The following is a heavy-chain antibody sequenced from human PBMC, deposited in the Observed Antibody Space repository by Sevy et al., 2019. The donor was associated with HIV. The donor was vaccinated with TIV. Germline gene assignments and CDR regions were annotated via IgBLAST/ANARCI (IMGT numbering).Heavy chain of an antibody. J-gene: IGHJ4*02. D-gene: IGHD2-2*01. CDR1: GFTFSSYA. V-gene: IGHV3-23*01. CDR3: AKSEWGNIGFCTRSSCYPFDY. Sequence: GGSLRLSCAASGFTFSSYAMHWVRQAPGKGLEWVSSISGSHGTPYYADSVKGRFTISRDNSKNTLYLQMSSLRAGDTAVYYCAKSEWGNIGFCTRSSCYPFDYWGQGTLVTVSS. CDR2: ISGSHGTP.